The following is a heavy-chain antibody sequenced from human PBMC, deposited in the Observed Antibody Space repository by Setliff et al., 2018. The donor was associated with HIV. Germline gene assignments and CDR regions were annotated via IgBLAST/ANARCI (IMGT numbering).Heavy chain of an antibody. CDR1: GGSISSSSYY. CDR2: IYYSGDS. CDR3: ARAKYYYDTSAYYGSRDWYFDL. J-gene: IGHJ2*01. D-gene: IGHD3-22*01. V-gene: IGHV4-39*07. Sequence: SETLSLTCTVSGGSISSSSYYWDWIRQPPGKGLEWIATIYYSGDSHYNPSLESRVTISVDTSKNQFSLKLNSVTAADTAVYYCARAKYYYDTSAYYGSRDWYFDLWGRGTLVTVSS.